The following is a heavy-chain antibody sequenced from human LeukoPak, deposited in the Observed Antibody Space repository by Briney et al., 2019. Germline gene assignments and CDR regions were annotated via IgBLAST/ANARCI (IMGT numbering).Heavy chain of an antibody. D-gene: IGHD4-23*01. CDR1: GGSISSGDYY. CDR3: ARGRKTYGGKPHWYFDL. CDR2: TYYSGST. V-gene: IGHV4-30-4*08. Sequence: PPQTLSLTCTVSGGSISSGDYYWSWIRQPPGKGLEWIGYTYYSGSTYYNPSLKSRVTISVDTSKNQFSLKLSSVTAADTAVYYCARGRKTYGGKPHWYFDLWGRGTLVTVSS. J-gene: IGHJ2*01.